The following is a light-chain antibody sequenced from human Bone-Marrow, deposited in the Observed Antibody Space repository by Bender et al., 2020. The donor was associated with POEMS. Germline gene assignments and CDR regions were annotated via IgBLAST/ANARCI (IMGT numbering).Light chain of an antibody. CDR2: KDN. CDR1: ALPKHY. V-gene: IGLV3-25*03. J-gene: IGLJ2*01. Sequence: SYELTQPPSVSVSPGQTAKITCSGDALPKHYAYWYQQKPGQAPVVVIYKDNERPSGIPERFSASTSGTRVTLTISGVQAEDEADYYCQSTDSSGTSVVFGGGTQLTVL. CDR3: QSTDSSGTSVV.